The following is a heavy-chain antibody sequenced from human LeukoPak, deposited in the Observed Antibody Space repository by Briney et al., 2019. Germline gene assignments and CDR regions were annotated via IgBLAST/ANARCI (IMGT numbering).Heavy chain of an antibody. CDR1: GFTFSSYA. D-gene: IGHD2-2*02. CDR2: ISGSGGST. Sequence: TGGSLRLSCAASGFTFSSYAMSWVRQAPGKGLEWVSAISGSGGSTYYADSVKGRFTISRDNPKNTLYLQMNSLRAEDTAVYYCAKALPPLGYCSSTSCHKPYWGQGTLVTVSS. V-gene: IGHV3-23*01. J-gene: IGHJ4*02. CDR3: AKALPPLGYCSSTSCHKPY.